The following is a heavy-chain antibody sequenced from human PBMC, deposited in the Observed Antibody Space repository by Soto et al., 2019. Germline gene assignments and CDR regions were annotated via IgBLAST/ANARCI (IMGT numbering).Heavy chain of an antibody. D-gene: IGHD2-2*01. V-gene: IGHV1-18*04. CDR1: GYTFTSYS. CDR2: ISAYNGNT. Sequence: QVQLVQSGAEVKKPGASVKVSCKASGYTFTSYSISWVRQAPGQGLEWMGWISAYNGNTNYAQKLQGRVTMTTDTSTSTAYMELRSLRSDDTAVYYCARVSARSHYCSSTSCYYQNWFDPWGQGTLVTVSS. CDR3: ARVSARSHYCSSTSCYYQNWFDP. J-gene: IGHJ5*02.